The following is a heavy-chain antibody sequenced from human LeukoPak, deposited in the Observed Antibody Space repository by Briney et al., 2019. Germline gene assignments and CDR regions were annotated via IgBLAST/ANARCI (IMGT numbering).Heavy chain of an antibody. CDR2: ISGSGGST. D-gene: IGHD3-9*01. Sequence: GGSLRLSCAASGFTFSSYAMSWVRHAPGKGLELVSAISGSGGSTYYADSVKGRFTISRDNSKNTLYLQMNSLRAEDTAVYYCAKGEPYYDILTGYYMGYFDYWGQGTLVTVSS. V-gene: IGHV3-23*01. J-gene: IGHJ4*02. CDR1: GFTFSSYA. CDR3: AKGEPYYDILTGYYMGYFDY.